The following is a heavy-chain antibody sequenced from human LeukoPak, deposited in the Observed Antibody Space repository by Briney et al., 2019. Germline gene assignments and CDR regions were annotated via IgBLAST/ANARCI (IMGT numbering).Heavy chain of an antibody. CDR2: INPNSGGT. J-gene: IGHJ3*02. CDR1: GYTFTGYY. D-gene: IGHD6-19*01. V-gene: IGHV1-2*02. Sequence: ASVKVSCKASGYTFTGYYMHWVRQAPGQGLEWMGWINPNSGGTNYAQKFRGRVTMTRDTSISTAYMELSRLRSDDTAVYYCARFGLGKHIEVAGIPFDIWGQGTMVTVSS. CDR3: ARFGLGKHIEVAGIPFDI.